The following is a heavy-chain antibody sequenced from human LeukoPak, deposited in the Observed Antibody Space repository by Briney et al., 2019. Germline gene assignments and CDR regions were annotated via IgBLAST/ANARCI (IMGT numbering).Heavy chain of an antibody. J-gene: IGHJ4*02. CDR1: RFTISNFW. Sequence: GVTLSLSCAASRFTISNFWINWLRQAPGKGLEWVANLKQDGSETYCVDSVRVRFTITRANAKNALYLQMSRLRDEDTAVYYCARGGSGYSYGKIDSWGQGILVTVSS. CDR2: LKQDGSET. CDR3: ARGGSGYSYGKIDS. V-gene: IGHV3-7*01. D-gene: IGHD5-18*01.